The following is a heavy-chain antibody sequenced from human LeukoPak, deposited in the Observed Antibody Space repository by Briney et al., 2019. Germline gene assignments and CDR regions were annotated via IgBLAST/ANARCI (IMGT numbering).Heavy chain of an antibody. CDR3: ARYRGKTTVSSLDWFDP. D-gene: IGHD4-11*01. CDR1: GGSISSYY. CDR2: IYYSGST. J-gene: IGHJ5*02. V-gene: IGHV4-59*01. Sequence: SVTLSFTCTVSGGSISSYYWSWIRQPPGKGLEWIGYIYYSGSTKYNPSLKSRVTISVDTSKNQFSLKLSSVTAADTAVYYCARYRGKTTVSSLDWFDPWGQGTLVTVSS.